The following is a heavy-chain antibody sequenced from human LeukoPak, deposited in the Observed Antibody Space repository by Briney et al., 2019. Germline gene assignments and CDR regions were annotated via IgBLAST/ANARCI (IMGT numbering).Heavy chain of an antibody. CDR2: ISSNGGST. J-gene: IGHJ4*02. CDR1: GFTFSSYA. CDR3: VKVTQYYFDY. V-gene: IGHV3-64D*06. Sequence: GGSLRLSCSASGFTFSSYAMHWARQAPGKGLEYVSAISSNGGSTYYADSVKGRFTISRDNSKNTLYLQMSSLRAEDTAVYYCVKVTQYYFDYWGQGTLVTVSS.